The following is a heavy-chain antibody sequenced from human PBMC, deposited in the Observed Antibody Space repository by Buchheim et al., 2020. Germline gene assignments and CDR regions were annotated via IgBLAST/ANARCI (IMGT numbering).Heavy chain of an antibody. CDR3: ARAGGAAGLGYYYYYGMDV. V-gene: IGHV1-46*03. Sequence: QVQLVQSGAEVKKPGASVKFSCKASGYTFTSYYMHWVRQAPGQGLEWMGIINPSGGSTSYAQKFQGRVTMTRDTSTSTVYMELSSLRSEDTAVYYCARAGGAAGLGYYYYYGMDVWGQGTT. D-gene: IGHD6-13*01. CDR1: GYTFTSYY. J-gene: IGHJ6*02. CDR2: INPSGGST.